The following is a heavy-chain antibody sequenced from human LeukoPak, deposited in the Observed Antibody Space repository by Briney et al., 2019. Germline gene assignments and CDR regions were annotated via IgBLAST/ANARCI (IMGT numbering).Heavy chain of an antibody. V-gene: IGHV3-48*01. CDR3: VGVGAKLY. J-gene: IGHJ4*02. D-gene: IGHD1-26*01. CDR1: VFTFSIYS. CDR2: ISSSSSNR. Sequence: GGSLRLSCAASVFTFSIYSMNWVREAPGRGLEWVSYISSSSSNRYYADSVKGRYTISRDNAKNSLYLQMNSLRAEDTAVYYCVGVGAKLYWGQGTLVTVSS.